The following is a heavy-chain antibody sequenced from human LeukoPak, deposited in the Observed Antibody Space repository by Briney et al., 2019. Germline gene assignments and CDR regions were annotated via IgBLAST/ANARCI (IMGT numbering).Heavy chain of an antibody. D-gene: IGHD6-13*01. CDR3: VRHAATRHNYGMDV. CDR2: SYHSGST. V-gene: IGHV4-59*08. CDR1: GGSISYYY. Sequence: RPSETLSLTCTVSGGSISYYYWSWIRQPPGKGLEWIGHSYHSGSTNYNPSFKSRVTISVDTSKNHFSLYLSSVTAADTAVYYCVRHAATRHNYGMDVWGQGTTVTVSS. J-gene: IGHJ6*02.